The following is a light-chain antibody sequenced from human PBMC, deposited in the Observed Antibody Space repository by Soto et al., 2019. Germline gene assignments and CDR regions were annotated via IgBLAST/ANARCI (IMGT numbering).Light chain of an antibody. CDR2: DAS. Sequence: DIQMTQSPSSLSSSVGDRVTVTCQVTQDISNSLNWYQHKPGEAPRLLIYDASNLEAGVPSRFSGSGSGTHFTFTISSLQPEDIATYYCQQYDDLSALTFGGGTKVDIK. CDR3: QQYDDLSALT. J-gene: IGKJ4*01. V-gene: IGKV1-33*01. CDR1: QDISNS.